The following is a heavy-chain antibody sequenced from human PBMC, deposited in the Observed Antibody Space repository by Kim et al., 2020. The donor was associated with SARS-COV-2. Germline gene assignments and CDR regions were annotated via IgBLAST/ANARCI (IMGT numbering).Heavy chain of an antibody. V-gene: IGHV3-21*01. Sequence: GGSLRLSCAASGFTFSSYSMNWVRQAPGKGLEWVSSISSSSSYIYYADSVKGRFTISRDNAKNSLYLQMNSLRAEDTAVYYCARGLLWFGELSFPGGMDVWGQGTTVTVSS. CDR3: ARGLLWFGELSFPGGMDV. D-gene: IGHD3-10*01. CDR2: ISSSSSYI. J-gene: IGHJ6*02. CDR1: GFTFSSYS.